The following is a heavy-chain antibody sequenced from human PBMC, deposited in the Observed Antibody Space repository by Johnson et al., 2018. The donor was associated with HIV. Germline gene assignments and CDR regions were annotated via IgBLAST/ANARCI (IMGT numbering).Heavy chain of an antibody. D-gene: IGHD6-25*01. J-gene: IGHJ3*02. V-gene: IGHV3-33*03. CDR3: AKDKRQTAIPQRAFDI. CDR1: GFTFSSYG. Sequence: QVQLVESGGGVVQPGGSLRLSCAASGFTFSSYGMHWVRQAPGKGREWVALIWYAGSDKYYAASVKGRFTISRDNSKNMLYLKMNSLRAEDTAVYYCAKDKRQTAIPQRAFDICGQGTMVTVSS. CDR2: IWYAGSDK.